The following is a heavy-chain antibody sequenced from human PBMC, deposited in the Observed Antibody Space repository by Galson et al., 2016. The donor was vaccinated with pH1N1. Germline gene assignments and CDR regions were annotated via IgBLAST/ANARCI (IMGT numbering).Heavy chain of an antibody. CDR1: GFAFKSHI. CDR2: ISETGRYI. V-gene: IGHV3-21*06. Sequence: SLRLSCAASGFAFKSHIMNWVRQAPGKGLEWVSSISETGRYIYYAESLKGRITISRDNANDSLYLQINSLRGEDTAVYFCARGHSPPNVHQVYYAMDVWGQGTTVTVSS. CDR3: ARGHSPPNVHQVYYAMDV. D-gene: IGHD4-11*01. J-gene: IGHJ6*02.